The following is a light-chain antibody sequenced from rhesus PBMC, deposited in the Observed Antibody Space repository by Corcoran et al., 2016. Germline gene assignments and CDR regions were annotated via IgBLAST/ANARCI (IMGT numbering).Light chain of an antibody. Sequence: EIVLTQSPATLSLSSGERANLSCRVSQSVSIILAWYQQKPGQAPRLLSHDASSSATGIPDRFSGSGSGTDFTLIISSLEREDVGVYYFQQYNNWPRAFGQRTKVEL. J-gene: IGKJ1*01. CDR3: QQYNNWPRA. CDR2: DAS. CDR1: QSVSII. V-gene: IGKV3-35*01.